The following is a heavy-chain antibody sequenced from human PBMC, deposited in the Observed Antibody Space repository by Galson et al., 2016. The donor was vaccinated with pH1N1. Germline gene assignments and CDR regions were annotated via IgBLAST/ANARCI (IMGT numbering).Heavy chain of an antibody. V-gene: IGHV3-66*02. J-gene: IGHJ3*01. CDR1: EFSVSSHY. D-gene: IGHD1-14*01. CDR2: IYSGGTT. CDR3: ARVPAESGNLAFHV. Sequence: SLRLSCAASEFSVSSHYMNWVRQAPGKGLEWVSVIYSGGTTKYADSVQGRFTISRDTSTNTLFLHMKSLRLEDTAVYFCARVPAESGNLAFHVWGRGTMVTVSS.